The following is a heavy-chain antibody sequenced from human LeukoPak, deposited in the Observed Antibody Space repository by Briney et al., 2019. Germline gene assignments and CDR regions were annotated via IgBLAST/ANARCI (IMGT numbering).Heavy chain of an antibody. D-gene: IGHD3-10*01. CDR3: ARDDGFRGVGY. Sequence: GGSLRLSCAASGFTFTTYWMSWVRQAPGKGLEWVANIKPDGSEKYYVDSVKGRFTISRDNAKNSLYLQMNSLRAEDTAVYYCARDDGFRGVGYWGQGTLVTVSS. CDR2: IKPDGSEK. CDR1: GFTFTTYW. V-gene: IGHV3-7*01. J-gene: IGHJ4*02.